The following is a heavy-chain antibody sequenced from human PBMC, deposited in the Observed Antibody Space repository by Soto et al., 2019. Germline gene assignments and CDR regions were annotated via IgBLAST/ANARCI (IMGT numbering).Heavy chain of an antibody. D-gene: IGHD3-3*01. J-gene: IGHJ4*02. V-gene: IGHV3-9*01. CDR1: GFTFDDYA. Sequence: GGSLRLSCVASGFTFDDYAMHWFRQIPGKGLQWVCGISWSTSSIGYGASLRGRFLISRDNANNSLYLQMNDLRPEDTALYYCGKASSSNSWSPIDYWGQGTMVTVSS. CDR2: ISWSTSSI. CDR3: GKASSSNSWSPIDY.